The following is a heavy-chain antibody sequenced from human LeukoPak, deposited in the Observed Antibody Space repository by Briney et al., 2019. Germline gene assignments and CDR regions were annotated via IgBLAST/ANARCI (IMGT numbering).Heavy chain of an antibody. CDR3: ASLPRRYYYDNSGYTLGY. Sequence: GGSLRLSCAASGFTVSSNYMSWIRQAPGKGLELVSYIYIGGSTYYADYVKGRFPISRNNYKNTLYLQMNILRAEDTAGYYYASLPRRYYYDNSGYTLGYWGKGTRVTVSS. CDR1: GFTVSSNY. J-gene: IGHJ4*02. V-gene: IGHV3-66*01. D-gene: IGHD3-22*01. CDR2: IYIGGST.